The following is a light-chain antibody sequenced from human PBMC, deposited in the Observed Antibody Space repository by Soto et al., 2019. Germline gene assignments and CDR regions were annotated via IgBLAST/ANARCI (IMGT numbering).Light chain of an antibody. CDR3: EQYNRDWIT. Sequence: DIQLTQSPSTLAASVGDRVTITCRASQSISSWLAWYQQKTGKAPKLLIYKASSLESGVPSRFSGSGSGTELSLTISSVQSGDSATYDCEQYNRDWITFGQGTGREL. V-gene: IGKV1-5*03. CDR1: QSISSW. CDR2: KAS. J-gene: IGKJ5*01.